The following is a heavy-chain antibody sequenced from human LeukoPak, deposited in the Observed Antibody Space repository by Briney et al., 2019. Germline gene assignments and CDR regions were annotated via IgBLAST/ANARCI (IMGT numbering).Heavy chain of an antibody. D-gene: IGHD1-26*01. CDR1: GYTFTGYY. CDR2: INPNSGGT. Sequence: ASVKVSCKASGYTFTGYYMHWVRQAPGQGLEWMGWINPNSGGTNYAQKFQGRVNMTRDTSISTAYMELSRLRSDDTAVYYCARVISGSYRYSNWFDPWGQGTLVTVSS. J-gene: IGHJ5*02. V-gene: IGHV1-2*02. CDR3: ARVISGSYRYSNWFDP.